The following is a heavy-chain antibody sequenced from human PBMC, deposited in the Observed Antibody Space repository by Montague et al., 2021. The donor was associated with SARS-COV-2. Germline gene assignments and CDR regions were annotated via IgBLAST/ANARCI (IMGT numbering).Heavy chain of an antibody. CDR1: GFTFSNYA. V-gene: IGHV3-23*01. J-gene: IGHJ4*02. CDR2: IRSRGDST. D-gene: IGHD6-25*01. Sequence: SLRLSCAASGFTFSNYAMSWVRQAPGKGLEWVSLIRSRGDSTYYADSVKGRFTISRDNSRNTLYLHMNSLRADDTAIYYCAKDMGGSGGWPIFDFWGQGTLVTVSS. CDR3: AKDMGGSGGWPIFDF.